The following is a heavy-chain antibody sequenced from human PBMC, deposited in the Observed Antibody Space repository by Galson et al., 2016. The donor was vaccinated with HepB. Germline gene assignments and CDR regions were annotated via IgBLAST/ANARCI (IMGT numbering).Heavy chain of an antibody. V-gene: IGHV3-9*01. CDR1: GFTFEYHA. CDR3: AKDRGYSSGWYEGDLDH. J-gene: IGHJ4*02. Sequence: SLRLSCAASGFTFEYHAMHWVRQAPGKGLEWVSGITWNSDKIAYADSVKGRFTISRDNAKNSLYLQMNSLRIEDTALYYCAKDRGYSSGWYEGDLDHWGQGALVTVSS. CDR2: ITWNSDKI. D-gene: IGHD6-19*01.